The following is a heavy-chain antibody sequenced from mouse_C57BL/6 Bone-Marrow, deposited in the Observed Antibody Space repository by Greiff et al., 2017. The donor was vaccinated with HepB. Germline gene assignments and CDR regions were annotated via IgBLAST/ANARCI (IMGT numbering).Heavy chain of an antibody. D-gene: IGHD2-5*01. V-gene: IGHV1-18*01. CDR1: GYTLTDYN. Sequence: VQLQQSGPELVKPGASVKIPCKASGYTLTDYNMDWVKQSHGKSLEWIGVINPNNGGTNYHQKSKGKATLTVDKSSSTAYMELRSLTSEDTAVYYCARGSYSNYDMDYWGQGTSVTVSS. J-gene: IGHJ4*01. CDR3: ARGSYSNYDMDY. CDR2: INPNNGGT.